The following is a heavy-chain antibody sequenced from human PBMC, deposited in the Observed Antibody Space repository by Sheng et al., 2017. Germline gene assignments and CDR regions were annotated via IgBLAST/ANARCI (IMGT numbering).Heavy chain of an antibody. CDR1: GFTFSTYS. Sequence: EVHLVESGGGLVKPGGSLRLSCTASGFTFSTYSMNWVRQAPGKGLEWVSSISSTSTYIYYEDSVKGRFTIYRDNAKNSVYLQMNSLRAEDTAVYYCARGPDIIVTQYYFDHWGQGTLVTVSS. V-gene: IGHV3-21*06. J-gene: IGHJ4*02. D-gene: IGHD2-21*01. CDR3: ARGPDIIVTQYYFDH. CDR2: ISSTSTYI.